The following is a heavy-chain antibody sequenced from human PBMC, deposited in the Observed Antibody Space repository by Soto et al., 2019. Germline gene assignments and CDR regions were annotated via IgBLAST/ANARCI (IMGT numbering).Heavy chain of an antibody. J-gene: IGHJ3*02. CDR2: IKQDGSDK. V-gene: IGHV3-7*01. CDR1: GFTFSAYW. CDR3: ARVRSSAFDI. Sequence: GGSLILSCVASGFTFSAYWMTWVRQAPGKGLEWVANIKQDGSDKYYVDSVRGRFTISRDNAKNSLYLQMNSLRAEDTAVYYCARVRSSAFDIWGQGTMVTVSS.